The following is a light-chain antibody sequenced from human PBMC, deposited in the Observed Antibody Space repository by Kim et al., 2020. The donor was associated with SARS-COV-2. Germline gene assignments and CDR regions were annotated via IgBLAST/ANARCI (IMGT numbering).Light chain of an antibody. CDR2: EVS. CDR1: SSDVGGYNY. J-gene: IGLJ2*01. V-gene: IGLV2-8*01. Sequence: QSALTQPTSASGSPGQSVTISCTGTSSDVGGYNYVSWYQQHPGKAPKLMIYEVSKRPSGVPDRFSGSKSGNTASLTVSGLQAEDEADYYCSSYAGRNNLVFGGGTQLTVL. CDR3: SSYAGRNNLV.